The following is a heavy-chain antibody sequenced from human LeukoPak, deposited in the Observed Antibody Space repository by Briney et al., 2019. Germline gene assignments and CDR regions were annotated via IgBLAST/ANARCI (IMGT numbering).Heavy chain of an antibody. Sequence: GGSLRLSCAASGFNFNNYNMNWVRQAPGKGLEWVSSISSTGGTTYYADSVKGRFTISRDNSKNTLYLQMNSLRAEDTAIYYCAKNGDRGAYCTGGTCYPYFYYYMDVWGKGTTVTI. CDR3: AKNGDRGAYCTGGTCYPYFYYYMDV. CDR1: GFNFNNYN. J-gene: IGHJ6*03. CDR2: ISSTGGTT. D-gene: IGHD2-15*01. V-gene: IGHV3-23*01.